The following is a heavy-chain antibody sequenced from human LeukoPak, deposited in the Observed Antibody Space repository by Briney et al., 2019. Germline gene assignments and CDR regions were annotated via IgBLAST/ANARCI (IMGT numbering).Heavy chain of an antibody. V-gene: IGHV1-46*01. CDR3: ARDRYYYDSSGYIRGISFDY. D-gene: IGHD3-22*01. CDR2: INPSGGST. CDR1: GYTFTSYY. J-gene: IGHJ4*02. Sequence: ASVKVSCKASGYTFTSYYMHWVRQAPGQGLKWMGIINPSGGSTSYAQKFQGRVTMTRDTSTSTVYMELSSLRSEDTAVYYCARDRYYYDSSGYIRGISFDYWGQGTLVTVSS.